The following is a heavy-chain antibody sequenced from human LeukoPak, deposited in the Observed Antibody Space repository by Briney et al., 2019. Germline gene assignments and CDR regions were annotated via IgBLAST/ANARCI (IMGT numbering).Heavy chain of an antibody. J-gene: IGHJ4*02. Sequence: PGGSLRLSCAASGFTFSSYSMNWVRQAPGKGLEWVSSISSSGSYIYYADSVKGRFTISRDNAQNSLYLQMNSLRAEDTAVYYCARDSPYSSGWYGDYWGQGTLVTVSS. CDR1: GFTFSSYS. D-gene: IGHD6-19*01. CDR3: ARDSPYSSGWYGDY. V-gene: IGHV3-21*01. CDR2: ISSSGSYI.